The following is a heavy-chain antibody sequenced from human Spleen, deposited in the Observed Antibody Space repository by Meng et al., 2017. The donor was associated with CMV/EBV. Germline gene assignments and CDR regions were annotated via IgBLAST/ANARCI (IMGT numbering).Heavy chain of an antibody. CDR2: RKTILGMA. J-gene: IGHJ5*02. D-gene: IGHD1-1*01. Sequence: GSFRSNTISRVRQGPGQRLEWIGRRKTILGMANYTQRIQGGGTIGADKSTGTVYMERSSLRSEDTAVCYCARDFRNSGTETTCWFDPWGPGTLVTVS. CDR1: GSFRSNT. V-gene: IGHV1-69*04. CDR3: ARDFRNSGTETTCWFDP.